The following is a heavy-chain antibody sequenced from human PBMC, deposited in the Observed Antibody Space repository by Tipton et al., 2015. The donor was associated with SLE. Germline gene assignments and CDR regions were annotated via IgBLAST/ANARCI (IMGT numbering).Heavy chain of an antibody. Sequence: GLVKPSETLSLSCTVSGGSISSHYWNWIRQPPGKGLEWIGSIYGSGSSYYNPSLRSRVTISVDTSKNQFSLKLSSVTAADTAVYFCARDPPSSYYYGMDVWGRGATVTVSS. D-gene: IGHD3-10*01. CDR3: ARDPPSSYYYGMDV. CDR2: IYGSGSS. CDR1: GGSISSHY. J-gene: IGHJ6*02. V-gene: IGHV4-4*07.